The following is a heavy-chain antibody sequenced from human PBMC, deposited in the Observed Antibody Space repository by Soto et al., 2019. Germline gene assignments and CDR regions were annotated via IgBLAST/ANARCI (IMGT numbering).Heavy chain of an antibody. CDR2: IIPIFGTA. V-gene: IGHV1-69*12. CDR1: GGTFSSYA. J-gene: IGHJ6*02. Sequence: QVQLVQSGAEVKKPGSSVKVSCKASGGTFSSYAISWVRQAPGQGLEWMGGIIPIFGTANYAQKFQGRVTITADESXXTXYXXLSSLRSEDTAVYYCARDINYGGNSEYYYYYGMDVWGQGTTVTVSS. D-gene: IGHD4-17*01. CDR3: ARDINYGGNSEYYYYYGMDV.